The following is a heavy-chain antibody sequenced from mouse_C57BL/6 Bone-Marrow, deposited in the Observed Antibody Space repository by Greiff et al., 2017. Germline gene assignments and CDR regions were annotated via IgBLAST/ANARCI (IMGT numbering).Heavy chain of an antibody. J-gene: IGHJ4*01. CDR1: GFSFNTYA. V-gene: IGHV10-1*01. CDR2: IRSKSNNYAT. CDR3: MRQLPLSMDY. D-gene: IGHD5-5*01. Sequence: EVKVVESGGGLVQPKGSLKLSCAASGFSFNTYAMNWVRQAPGKGLEWVARIRSKSNNYATYYADSVKDRFTISRDDSESMLYLQMNNLKTEDTAMYYCMRQLPLSMDYWGQGTSVTVSS.